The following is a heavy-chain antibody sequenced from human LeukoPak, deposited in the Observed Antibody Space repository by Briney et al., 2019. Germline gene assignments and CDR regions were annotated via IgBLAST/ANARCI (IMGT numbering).Heavy chain of an antibody. CDR2: FDPEDGET. D-gene: IGHD6-19*01. CDR3: AREGQWLARSFDY. Sequence: ASVKVSCKVSGYTLTELSMHWVRQAPGKGLEWMGGFDPEDGETIYAQKFQGRVTMTEDTSTDTAYMELSSLRAEDTAVYYCAREGQWLARSFDYWAREPWSPSPQ. V-gene: IGHV1-24*01. CDR1: GYTLTELS. J-gene: IGHJ4*02.